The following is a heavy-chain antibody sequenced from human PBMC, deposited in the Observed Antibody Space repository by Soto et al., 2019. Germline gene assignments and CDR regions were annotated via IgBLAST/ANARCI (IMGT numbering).Heavy chain of an antibody. D-gene: IGHD5-18*01. V-gene: IGHV4-59*08. J-gene: IGHJ4*02. CDR2: VHDTGRT. Sequence: PSETLSLTCAVYGGSFSGYYLTWIWQPPGKGLEWIGYVHDTGRTNYNPSLKSRVTISVDTSQNQFSLKLSSVTAADTAVYYCARQGYNCGLDYWGQGALVTVSS. CDR1: GGSFSGYY. CDR3: ARQGYNCGLDY.